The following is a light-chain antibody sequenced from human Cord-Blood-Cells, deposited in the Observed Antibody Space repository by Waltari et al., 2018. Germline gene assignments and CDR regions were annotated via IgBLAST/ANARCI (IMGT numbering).Light chain of an antibody. V-gene: IGKV3-11*01. CDR2: DAS. CDR3: QQRSNWPPIN. CDR1: QSVSSY. J-gene: IGKJ5*01. Sequence: EIVLTQSPATLSLSPGERATLSCRASQSVSSYFAWYQQKPGQAPRLLIYDASNRATGIPARFSGSGSGTDFTLTSSSIEPEDFAVYYCQQRSNWPPINFGQGTRLEIK.